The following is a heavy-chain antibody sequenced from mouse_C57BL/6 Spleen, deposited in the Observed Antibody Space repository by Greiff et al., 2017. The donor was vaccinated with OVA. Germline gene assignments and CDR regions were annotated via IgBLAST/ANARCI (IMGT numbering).Heavy chain of an antibody. CDR3: ARGELGRGYFDV. V-gene: IGHV14-3*01. CDR1: GFNIKNTY. D-gene: IGHD4-1*01. Sequence: VQLKESVAELVRPGASVKLSCTASGFNIKNTYMHWVKQRPEQGLEWIGRIDPANGNNKYAPKFQGKATITADTSYNTADLQLSSLTSEDTAIYYCARGELGRGYFDVWGTGTTVTVSS. CDR2: IDPANGNN. J-gene: IGHJ1*03.